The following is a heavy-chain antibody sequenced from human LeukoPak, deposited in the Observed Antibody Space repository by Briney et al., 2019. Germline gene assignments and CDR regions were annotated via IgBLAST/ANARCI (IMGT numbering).Heavy chain of an antibody. Sequence: GGSLRLSCAASGFTFSNYWMTWVRQAPGKGLEWVANIKKDGSENQYVDPVKGRFTISRDNAKNALYLQMNSLRAEDTAVYYCARGGSESDYWGQGTLVTVSS. CDR3: ARGGSESDY. J-gene: IGHJ4*02. CDR1: GFTFSNYW. V-gene: IGHV3-7*01. CDR2: IKKDGSEN.